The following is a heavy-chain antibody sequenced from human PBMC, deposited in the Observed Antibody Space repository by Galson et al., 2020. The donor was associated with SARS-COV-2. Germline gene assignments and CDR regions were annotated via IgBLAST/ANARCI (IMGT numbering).Heavy chain of an antibody. CDR1: GFTFSSYE. J-gene: IGHJ6*02. D-gene: IGHD4-4*01. Sequence: GGSLRLSCAASGFTFSSYEMNWVRQAPGKGLEWVSYISSSGSTIYYADSVKGRFTISRDNAKNSLYLQMNSLRAEDTAVYYCASGHNYIYYYGMDVWGQGTTVTVSS. CDR3: ASGHNYIYYYGMDV. V-gene: IGHV3-48*03. CDR2: ISSSGSTI.